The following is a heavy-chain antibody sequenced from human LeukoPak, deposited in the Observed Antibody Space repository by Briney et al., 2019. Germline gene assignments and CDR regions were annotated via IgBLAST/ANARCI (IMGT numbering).Heavy chain of an antibody. V-gene: IGHV3-21*01. D-gene: IGHD2-2*01. CDR3: ARDRLSTYMDV. J-gene: IGHJ6*03. CDR2: ITASSTAI. Sequence: GGSLRLSCAASGFTFNTYTMNWVRQAPGKGLEWVSSITASSTAIYSADSVKGRFTISRDNAKNFLYLQMNSLRAEDTAVYYCARDRLSTYMDVWGKGTTVTVSS. CDR1: GFTFNTYT.